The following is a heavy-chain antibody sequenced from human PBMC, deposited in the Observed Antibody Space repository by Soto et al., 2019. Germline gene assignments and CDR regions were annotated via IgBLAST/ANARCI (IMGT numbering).Heavy chain of an antibody. Sequence: QVQLVQSGAEVKKPGASVKVSCKASGYTFTSYAMHWVRQAPGQRLEWMGWINAGNGNTKYSQKFHGRVTMTRDTSASTADMELSSLRSEDTAVYYCARGYGGYFHWFDPWGQGTLVTVSS. CDR3: ARGYGGYFHWFDP. CDR2: INAGNGNT. D-gene: IGHD6-25*01. J-gene: IGHJ5*02. V-gene: IGHV1-3*01. CDR1: GYTFTSYA.